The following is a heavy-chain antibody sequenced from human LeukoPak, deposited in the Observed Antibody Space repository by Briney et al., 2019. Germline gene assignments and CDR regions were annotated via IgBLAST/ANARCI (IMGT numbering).Heavy chain of an antibody. CDR2: IKEDGSEK. Sequence: GGSLTLSCAASGFIYSGYWMTWLRQAPGKGLEGVANIKEDGSEKYYADFVKGRFTISRDNGKNSLALQMNSLRAEDTAVYFCARRGSTDYWGQGTLVTVSS. CDR3: ARRGSTDY. J-gene: IGHJ4*02. V-gene: IGHV3-7*03. D-gene: IGHD2/OR15-2a*01. CDR1: GFIYSGYW.